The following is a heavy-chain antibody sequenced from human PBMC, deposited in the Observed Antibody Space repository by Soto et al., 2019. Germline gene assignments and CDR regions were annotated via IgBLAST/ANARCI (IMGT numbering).Heavy chain of an antibody. D-gene: IGHD5-12*01. CDR3: ARGQEGVVATH. Sequence: QVQLQQWGAGLLKPSETLSLTCAVTGGSLTGYYWCWIRHPPRKGLEWIGEIKDGGVTNYSPSLKSRVTMSADTPKNPFSLNLNSVTAAGKAVYYCARGQEGVVATHWDQGTLVTVSS. CDR2: IKDGGVT. J-gene: IGHJ4*02. CDR1: GGSLTGYY. V-gene: IGHV4-34*01.